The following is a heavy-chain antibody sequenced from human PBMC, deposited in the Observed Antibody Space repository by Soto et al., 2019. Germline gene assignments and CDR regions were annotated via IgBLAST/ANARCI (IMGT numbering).Heavy chain of an antibody. V-gene: IGHV4-31*03. Sequence: SETLSLTCTVSGGSIGSGGYYWSWIRQHPGKGLEWIGYIYYSGSTYYNPSLKSRVTISVDTSKNQFSLKLSSVTAADTAVYYCASGTVSSGSYYFWAFEIWGQGTMVTVSS. J-gene: IGHJ3*02. CDR1: GGSIGSGGYY. CDR2: IYYSGST. D-gene: IGHD1-26*01. CDR3: ASGTVSSGSYYFWAFEI.